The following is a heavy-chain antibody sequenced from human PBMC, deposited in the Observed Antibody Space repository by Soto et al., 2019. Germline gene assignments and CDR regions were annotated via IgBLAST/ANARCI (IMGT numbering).Heavy chain of an antibody. J-gene: IGHJ4*02. CDR2: ISAHNGNT. CDR3: ARGRYGDY. V-gene: IGHV1-18*01. CDR1: GYTFTSYG. D-gene: IGHD1-1*01. Sequence: QVHLVQSGAEVKKPGASVKVSCKCSGYTFTSYGITWVRQAPGQGLEWMGWISAHNGNTDYAPKLQGRVTVTRDPSTSTACMELRSLRSDDTAVYYCARGRYGDYWGQGALVTVSS.